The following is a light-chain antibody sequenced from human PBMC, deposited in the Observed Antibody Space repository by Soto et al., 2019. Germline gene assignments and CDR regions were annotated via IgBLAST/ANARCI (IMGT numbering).Light chain of an antibody. Sequence: DIVMTQSPLSLPVTPGEPASISCRSSQSLLHSNGYNYLDWYLQKPGQSPQLLIYLGSYRASGVPDRLSGSGSGTDFTLKLSRVEAEDVGVSYCMQAIQTRTFGQGTKVDIK. CDR1: QSLLHSNGYNY. J-gene: IGKJ1*01. V-gene: IGKV2-28*01. CDR2: LGS. CDR3: MQAIQTRT.